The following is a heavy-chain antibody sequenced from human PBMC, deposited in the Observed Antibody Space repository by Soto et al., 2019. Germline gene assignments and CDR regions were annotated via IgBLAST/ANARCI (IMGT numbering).Heavy chain of an antibody. CDR1: GGSISSSSYY. CDR3: ASEGYYGSGSYNSEDSYYYYGMDV. D-gene: IGHD3-10*01. J-gene: IGHJ6*02. V-gene: IGHV4-39*01. Sequence: SETLSLTCTVSGGSISSSSYYWGWIRQPPGKGLEWIGSIYYSGSTYYNPSLKSRVTISVDTSKNQFSLKLSSVTAADTAVYYCASEGYYGSGSYNSEDSYYYYGMDVWGQGTTVTVS. CDR2: IYYSGST.